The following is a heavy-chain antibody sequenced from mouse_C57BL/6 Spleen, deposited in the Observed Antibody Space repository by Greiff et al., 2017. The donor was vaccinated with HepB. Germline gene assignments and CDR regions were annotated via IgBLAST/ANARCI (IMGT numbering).Heavy chain of an antibody. CDR2: ISSGGDYI. Sequence: EVKLMESGAGLVKPGGSLKLSCAASGFTFSSYAMSWVRQTPEKRLEWVAYISSGGDYIYYADTVKGRFTISRDNARNTLYLQKSRLKSEDTAMYYCTRDRYYYGSSPYYYAMDYWGQGTSITVSS. D-gene: IGHD1-1*01. J-gene: IGHJ4*01. V-gene: IGHV5-9-1*02. CDR3: TRDRYYYGSSPYYYAMDY. CDR1: GFTFSSYA.